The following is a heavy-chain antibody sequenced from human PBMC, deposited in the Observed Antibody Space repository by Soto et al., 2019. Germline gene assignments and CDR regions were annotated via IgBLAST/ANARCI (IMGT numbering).Heavy chain of an antibody. Sequence: GASVKVSCKASGLTFTSSAVQWVRQARGQRLEWIGWIVVGSGNTNYAQKFQERVTITRDMSTSTAYMELSSLRSEDTAVYYCAAASPWDDIVLVPAALARYYYYGMDVWGQGTTVTVSS. J-gene: IGHJ6*02. V-gene: IGHV1-58*01. CDR3: AAASPWDDIVLVPAALARYYYYGMDV. CDR2: IVVGSGNT. CDR1: GLTFTSSA. D-gene: IGHD2-2*01.